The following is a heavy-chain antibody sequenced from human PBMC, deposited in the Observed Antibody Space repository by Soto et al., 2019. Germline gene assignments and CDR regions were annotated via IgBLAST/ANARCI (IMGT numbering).Heavy chain of an antibody. D-gene: IGHD4-17*01. Sequence: SETLSLTCAVYGGSFSGYYWSWIRQPPGKGLEWIGEINHSGSTNYNPSLKSRVTISVDTSKNQFSLKLSSVTAADTAVYYCARDPEEDDYGDSNDYWGQGTLVTVSS. V-gene: IGHV4-34*01. CDR3: ARDPEEDDYGDSNDY. J-gene: IGHJ4*02. CDR1: GGSFSGYY. CDR2: INHSGST.